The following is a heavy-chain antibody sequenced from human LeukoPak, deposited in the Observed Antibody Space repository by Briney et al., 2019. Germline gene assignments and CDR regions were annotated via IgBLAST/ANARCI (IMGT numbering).Heavy chain of an antibody. J-gene: IGHJ4*02. CDR2: IYPCDSDT. CDR1: GYSFTSYW. CDR3: ARRNSSGWDYFDY. Sequence: GESLKISCKGSGYSFTSYWIGWVRQMPGKGLEWMGIIYPCDSDTRYSPSFQGQVTISADKSLSTAYLQWSSLKGSDTAMYYCARRNSSGWDYFDYWGQGTLVTVSS. V-gene: IGHV5-51*01. D-gene: IGHD6-19*01.